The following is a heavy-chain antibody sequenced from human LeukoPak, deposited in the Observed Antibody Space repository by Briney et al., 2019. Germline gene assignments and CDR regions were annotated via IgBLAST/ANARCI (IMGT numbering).Heavy chain of an antibody. CDR3: ARIVGGSQDY. CDR2: TYYRSKWHN. Sequence: SQTLSLTCAISGDSVSSNSAAWNWIRQSPSRGLEWLGRTYYRSKWHNDYAVSVKSRITINRDTSKNQFSLLLNSVTPKDTGVYYCARIVGGSQDYWGQGTLVTVSS. CDR1: GDSVSSNSAA. V-gene: IGHV6-1*01. J-gene: IGHJ4*02. D-gene: IGHD3-16*02.